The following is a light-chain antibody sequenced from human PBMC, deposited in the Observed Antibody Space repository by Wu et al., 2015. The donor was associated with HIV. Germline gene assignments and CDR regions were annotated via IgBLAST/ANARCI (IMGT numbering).Light chain of an antibody. Sequence: ERLMTQSPATLSVSPGEKATLFCRASQSVNTHLAWYQQRPGQAPRLLIYAASTRATGVPARFSGSGSGTDFALTISSLEPEDFAVYYCQQRSNWPLTFGGGTKVEIK. CDR1: QSVNTH. CDR2: AAS. J-gene: IGKJ4*01. CDR3: QQRSNWPLT. V-gene: IGKV3-11*01.